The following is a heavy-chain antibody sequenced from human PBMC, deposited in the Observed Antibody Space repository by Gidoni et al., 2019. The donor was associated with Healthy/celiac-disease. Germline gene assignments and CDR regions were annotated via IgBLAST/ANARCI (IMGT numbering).Heavy chain of an antibody. CDR1: GFTFSSYG. Sequence: QVQLVESGGGVVQPGRSLRLSCAASGFTFSSYGMHCVRQAPGKGLEWVAVISYDGSNKYYADSVKGRFTISRDNSKNTLYLQMNSLRAEDTAVYYCAKDGDRYIVVVPAAITVNFDYWGQGTLVTVSS. J-gene: IGHJ4*02. V-gene: IGHV3-30*18. CDR2: ISYDGSNK. CDR3: AKDGDRYIVVVPAAITVNFDY. D-gene: IGHD2-2*02.